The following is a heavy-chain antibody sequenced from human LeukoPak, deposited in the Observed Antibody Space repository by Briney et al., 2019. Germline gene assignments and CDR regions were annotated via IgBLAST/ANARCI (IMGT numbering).Heavy chain of an antibody. V-gene: IGHV4-30-4*02. J-gene: IGHJ4*02. Sequence: SDTLSLTCTVSGGSISSGDYYWRWIRQPPGKVRESNEYIYYSGITYYNPVLRSRVITSVDTSKNQYSLKLSSVTAANTAVYYCARCYYAENFDYWGQGTLVTVSS. CDR2: IYYSGIT. D-gene: IGHD2-2*01. CDR3: ARCYYAENFDY. CDR1: GGSISSGDYY.